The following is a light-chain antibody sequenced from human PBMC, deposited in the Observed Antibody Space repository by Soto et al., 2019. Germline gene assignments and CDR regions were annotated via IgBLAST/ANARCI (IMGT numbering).Light chain of an antibody. CDR3: SSFTSSMTNV. V-gene: IGLV2-14*01. CDR1: SSDVGGYNS. CDR2: DVT. Sequence: QSALTQPASVSGSPGQSITISCTGTSSDVGGYNSVSWYQQHPGKAPKPILYDVTDRPSGVSYRFSGSKSGNTASLTISGLQAADEADYFCSSFTSSMTNVFGSGTKVTVL. J-gene: IGLJ1*01.